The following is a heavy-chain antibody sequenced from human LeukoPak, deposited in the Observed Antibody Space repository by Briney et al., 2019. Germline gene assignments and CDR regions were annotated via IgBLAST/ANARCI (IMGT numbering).Heavy chain of an antibody. Sequence: ASEKVSCKASGYTFTGYYMHWVRQAPGQGLEWMGRINPNSGGTNYAQKFQGRVTMTRDTSISTAYMELSRLRSDDTAVYYCARVSSPLQYNWFDPWGQGTLVTVSS. V-gene: IGHV1-2*06. CDR1: GYTFTGYY. D-gene: IGHD1-14*01. J-gene: IGHJ5*02. CDR2: INPNSGGT. CDR3: ARVSSPLQYNWFDP.